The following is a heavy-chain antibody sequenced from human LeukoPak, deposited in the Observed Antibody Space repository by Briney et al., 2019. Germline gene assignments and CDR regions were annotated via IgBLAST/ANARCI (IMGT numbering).Heavy chain of an antibody. CDR1: GFTVDDTY. V-gene: IGHV3-66*02. CDR2: VYSGGKT. D-gene: IGHD6-13*01. J-gene: IGHJ4*02. Sequence: RGSLRLPCAASGFTVDDTYMSWVRQTPGKGLEWVSVVYSGGKTFYADSVKGRFTISRDTSKNTVYLQMNTLRADDTAVYYCARQAAAGLDYWGQGTLVTVSS. CDR3: ARQAAAGLDY.